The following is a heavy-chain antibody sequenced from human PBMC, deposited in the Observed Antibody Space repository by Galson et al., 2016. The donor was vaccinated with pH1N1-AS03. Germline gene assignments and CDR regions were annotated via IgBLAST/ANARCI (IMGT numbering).Heavy chain of an antibody. D-gene: IGHD3-10*01. CDR3: ARGLKSRGYYYDSGGTRMGV. J-gene: IGHJ6*02. V-gene: IGHV3-53*05. CDR1: GFTVSTHY. Sequence: SLRLSCAASGFTVSTHYINWVRQAPGKGLEWVSVIYDGGSTYYADSVKGRFTISRDNSRNTVYLQMTSLRPEDTAVYYCARGLKSRGYYYDSGGTRMGVWGQGTTVTVSS. CDR2: IYDGGST.